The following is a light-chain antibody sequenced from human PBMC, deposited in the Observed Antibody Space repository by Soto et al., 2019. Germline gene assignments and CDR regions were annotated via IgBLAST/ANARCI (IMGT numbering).Light chain of an antibody. Sequence: EIVLTQSPGTLSLSPGERATLSCRASQSVSSSYLVWHQQKPGQAPRLLIYDASNRATGIPARFSGSGSGTDFTLTISSLEPEDFAVYYCQQRNNWPPVTFGGGTKVDIK. CDR1: QSVSSSY. CDR3: QQRNNWPPVT. J-gene: IGKJ4*01. V-gene: IGKV3D-20*02. CDR2: DAS.